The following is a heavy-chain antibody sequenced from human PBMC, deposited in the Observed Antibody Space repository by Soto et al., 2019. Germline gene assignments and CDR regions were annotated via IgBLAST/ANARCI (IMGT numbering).Heavy chain of an antibody. D-gene: IGHD3-22*01. CDR1: GGSFSGYY. V-gene: IGHV4-34*01. Sequence: PSETLSLTCAVYGGSFSGYYWSWIRQPPGKGLEWIGEINHSGSTNYNPSLKSRVTISVDTSKNQFSLKLSSVTAADTAVYYCARGQYYYDSSGYDYWGQGTLVTVS. J-gene: IGHJ4*02. CDR2: INHSGST. CDR3: ARGQYYYDSSGYDY.